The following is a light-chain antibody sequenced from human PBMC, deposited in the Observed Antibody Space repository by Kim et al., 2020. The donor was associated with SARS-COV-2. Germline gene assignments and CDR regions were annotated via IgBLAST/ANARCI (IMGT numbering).Light chain of an antibody. Sequence: SPGERATRSCRASQSVGSMYLAWYQQKPGQAPRLLVYETSKRATGIPDRFSGGASGTEFTLTISRLEPEDSAVYYCQQYSSSPLTFGGGTKVEIK. CDR1: QSVGSMY. V-gene: IGKV3-20*01. J-gene: IGKJ4*01. CDR2: ETS. CDR3: QQYSSSPLT.